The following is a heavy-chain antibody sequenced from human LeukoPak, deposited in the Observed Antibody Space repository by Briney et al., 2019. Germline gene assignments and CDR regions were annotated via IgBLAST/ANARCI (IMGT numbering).Heavy chain of an antibody. V-gene: IGHV3-73*01. Sequence: GGSLRLSCAASGFTFSGSAMHWVRQASGKGLEWVGRIRSKANSYATAYAASVKGRFTISRDDSKNTAYLQMNSLKTEDTAVYYCTTQRLAYCGGDCYLDSYWGQGTLVTVSS. D-gene: IGHD2-21*02. J-gene: IGHJ4*02. CDR1: GFTFSGSA. CDR2: IRSKANSYAT. CDR3: TTQRLAYCGGDCYLDSY.